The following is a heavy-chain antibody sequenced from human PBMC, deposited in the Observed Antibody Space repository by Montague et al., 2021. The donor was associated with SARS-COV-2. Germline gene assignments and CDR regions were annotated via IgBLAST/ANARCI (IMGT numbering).Heavy chain of an antibody. J-gene: IGHJ4*02. CDR2: IYSSGSA. CDR3: ARGDHPQSASWCFFDT. Sequence: SETLSLTCTVSGGSINYYYWHWLRQSAAKGLEWIGRIYSSGSAXXXPSXXXRVTMSVDTSQNQFSLKLNSLTAADTAVYYCARGDHPQSASWCFFDTWGQGALVTVSS. CDR1: GGSINYYY. D-gene: IGHD6-13*01. V-gene: IGHV4-4*07.